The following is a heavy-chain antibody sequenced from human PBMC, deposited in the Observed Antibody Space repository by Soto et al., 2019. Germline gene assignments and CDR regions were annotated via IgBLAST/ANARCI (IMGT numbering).Heavy chain of an antibody. V-gene: IGHV3-30-3*01. J-gene: IGHJ6*02. Sequence: GGSLRLSCAASGFTFSSYAMHWVRQAPGKGLEWVAVISYDGSNKYYADSVKGRFTISRDNSKNTLYLQMNSLRAEDTAVYYCARDLRSSGWQNYYYYGMDVWGQGTTVTVSS. CDR3: ARDLRSSGWQNYYYYGMDV. CDR1: GFTFSSYA. D-gene: IGHD6-19*01. CDR2: ISYDGSNK.